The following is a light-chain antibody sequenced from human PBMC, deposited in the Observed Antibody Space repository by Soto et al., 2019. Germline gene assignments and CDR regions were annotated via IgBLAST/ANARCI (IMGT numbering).Light chain of an antibody. CDR1: QSVLSSSNNKNY. J-gene: IGKJ5*01. CDR2: WAS. Sequence: DIVMTQSPESLAVSLGERATINFRSSQSVLSSSNNKNYLVWYQQKPGQPPKLLISWASTRESGVPDRFSGSGSGTDFTLTISSLQAEDVAVYYCQQSYNSPITFGQVTRLEIK. CDR3: QQSYNSPIT. V-gene: IGKV4-1*01.